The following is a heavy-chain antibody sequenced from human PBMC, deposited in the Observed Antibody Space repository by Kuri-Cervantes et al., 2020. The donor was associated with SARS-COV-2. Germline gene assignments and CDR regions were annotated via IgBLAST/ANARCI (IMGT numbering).Heavy chain of an antibody. D-gene: IGHD6-13*01. CDR2: INHTGST. CDR1: GGSFSGYY. J-gene: IGHJ6*03. CDR3: ARVTRAGAAAFRWDYMDV. Sequence: SETLSLTCAAYGGSFSGYYWSWIRQSPGKGLVWIGEINHTGSTNYNPSLKSRVTISVGTSKNQFSLKLSSVTAADTAVYYCARVTRAGAAAFRWDYMDVWGKGTTVTVSS. V-gene: IGHV4-34*01.